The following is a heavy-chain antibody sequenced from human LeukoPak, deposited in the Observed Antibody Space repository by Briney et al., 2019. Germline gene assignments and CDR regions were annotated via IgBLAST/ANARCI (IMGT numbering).Heavy chain of an antibody. CDR1: GFTFSSYA. J-gene: IGHJ4*02. CDR2: TSSSDSGK. CDR3: AKRKDRSGYYHIDY. D-gene: IGHD3-22*01. V-gene: IGHV3-23*01. Sequence: GALILSCAASGFTFSSYAMSWVRQAPGKGLEWVAATSSSDSGKYHADSVRGRFTISRDNSKNTVYLQMNSLRAEDAAVYYCAKRKDRSGYYHIDYWGQGTLVTVSS.